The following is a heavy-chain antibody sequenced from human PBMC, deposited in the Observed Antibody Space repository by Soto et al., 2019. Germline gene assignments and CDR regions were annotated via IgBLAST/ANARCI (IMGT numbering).Heavy chain of an antibody. Sequence: QMQLVQSGPEVKKPGTSVKVSCKASGFTFTSSAVQWVRQARGQRLEWIGWIVVGSGNTNYAKKFQERVTITRDMSTNTAYMELRRLRAEDPAVYYCAAGYSSRLGWDYYSGMDVWGQGTTVTVSS. CDR1: GFTFTSSA. D-gene: IGHD6-13*01. V-gene: IGHV1-58*01. J-gene: IGHJ6*02. CDR3: AAGYSSRLGWDYYSGMDV. CDR2: IVVGSGNT.